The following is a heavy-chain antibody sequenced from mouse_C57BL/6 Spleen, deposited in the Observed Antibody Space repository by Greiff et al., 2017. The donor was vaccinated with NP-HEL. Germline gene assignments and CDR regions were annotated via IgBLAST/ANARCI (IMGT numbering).Heavy chain of an antibody. CDR2: IYPGDGDT. D-gene: IGHD1-1*01. CDR3: ARSTVVAFDY. CDR1: GYAFSSSW. J-gene: IGHJ2*01. Sequence: VQGVESGPELVKPGASVKISCKASGYAFSSSWMNWVKQRPGKGLEWIGRIYPGDGDTNYNGKFKGKATLTADKSSSTAYMQLSSLTSEDSAVYFRARSTVVAFDYLGQGPTLPVAS. V-gene: IGHV1-82*01.